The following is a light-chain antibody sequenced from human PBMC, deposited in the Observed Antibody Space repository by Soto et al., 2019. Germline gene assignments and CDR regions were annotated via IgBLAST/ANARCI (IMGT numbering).Light chain of an antibody. CDR1: QDIRSS. Sequence: EIVMTQSPATLSVSPGERVTLSCRASQDIRSSLAWYQQKPGQAPRLLIYGACIRATGVPATFSGSGSGTDFILTITSLQSEDFGVYYCQQYNNWPRTFGRGTKVDI. J-gene: IGKJ1*01. V-gene: IGKV3-15*01. CDR2: GAC. CDR3: QQYNNWPRT.